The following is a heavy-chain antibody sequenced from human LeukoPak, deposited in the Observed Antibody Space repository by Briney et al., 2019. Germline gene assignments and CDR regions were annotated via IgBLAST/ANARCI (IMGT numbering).Heavy chain of an antibody. J-gene: IGHJ6*03. CDR1: GGSISSYNYY. V-gene: IGHV4-61*02. Sequence: SETLSLTCSVSGGSISSYNYYWSWIRQPAGKGLEWIGRIYTSGSTNYNPSLKSRVTMSVDTSKNQFSLKLSSVTAADTAVYYCARDQYGSGPGGVDYYYYMDVWGKGTTVTVSS. CDR2: IYTSGST. CDR3: ARDQYGSGPGGVDYYYYMDV. D-gene: IGHD3-10*01.